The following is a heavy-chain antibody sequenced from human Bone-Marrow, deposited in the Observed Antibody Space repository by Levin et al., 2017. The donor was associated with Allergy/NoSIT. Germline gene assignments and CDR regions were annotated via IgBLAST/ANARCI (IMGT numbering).Heavy chain of an antibody. J-gene: IGHJ3*01. CDR3: ARWVSSLDAFDV. Sequence: ASVKVSCKASGFAFTGFYIHWVRQAPGQGLEWMGQINPISGATNYAQNFQGRVTVTRDTSISTAYMELSSLTSDDTAVFYCARWVSSLDAFDVWGQGTLVTVSS. CDR1: GFAFTGFY. D-gene: IGHD5/OR15-5a*01. CDR2: INPISGAT. V-gene: IGHV1-2*06.